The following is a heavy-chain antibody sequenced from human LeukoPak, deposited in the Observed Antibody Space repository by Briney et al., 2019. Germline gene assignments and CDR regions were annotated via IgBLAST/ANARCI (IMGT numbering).Heavy chain of an antibody. CDR3: ARDLFSGLPGYFDY. CDR1: GGTFSSYA. J-gene: IGHJ4*02. Sequence: SVKVSCKASGGTFSSYAISGVRQAPGQGLEWMGRIIPIFGTANYAQKFQGRVTITTDESTSTAYMELSSLRSEDTAVYYCARDLFSGLPGYFDYWGQGTLVTVSS. D-gene: IGHD3-3*01. CDR2: IIPIFGTA. V-gene: IGHV1-69*05.